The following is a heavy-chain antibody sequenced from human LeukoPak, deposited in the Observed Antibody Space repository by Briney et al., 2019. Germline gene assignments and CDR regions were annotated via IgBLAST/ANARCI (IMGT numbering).Heavy chain of an antibody. D-gene: IGHD2-21*01. CDR1: GFTVSSNY. J-gene: IGHJ6*02. V-gene: IGHV3-66*01. CDR3: ARDPDRNIVVVISLDV. CDR2: IYSGGST. Sequence: GGSLRLSCAASGFTVSSNYMSWVRQAPGKGLEWVSVIYSGGSTYYADSVKGRFTISRDNSKNTLYLQMNSLRAEDTAVYYCARDPDRNIVVVISLDVWGQGTTVTVSS.